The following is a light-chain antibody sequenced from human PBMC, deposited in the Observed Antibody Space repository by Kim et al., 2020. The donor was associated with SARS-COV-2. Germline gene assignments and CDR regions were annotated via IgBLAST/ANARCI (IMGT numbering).Light chain of an antibody. CDR2: GAS. J-gene: IGKJ1*01. CDR3: QQYNSWLSWT. CDR1: QSVSGN. Sequence: EIVMTQSPATLSVSPGERATLSCRASQSVSGNLAWYQQKPGQAPRLLIYGASTRATGIPGRFSGSGSGTEFTLTISSLQSEDFAVYYCQQYNSWLSWTFGQGTKVDIK. V-gene: IGKV3-15*01.